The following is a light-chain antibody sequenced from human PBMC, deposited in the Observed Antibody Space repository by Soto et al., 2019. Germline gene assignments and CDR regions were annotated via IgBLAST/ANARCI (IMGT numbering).Light chain of an antibody. CDR3: TSFTTSSTYV. CDR2: VVN. J-gene: IGLJ1*01. CDR1: SSDVGAYNL. V-gene: IGLV2-14*01. Sequence: QSVLTQPASVSGSPGQSITISCTGTSSDVGAYNLVSWYQQYPDKAPKLVIHVVNNRPSGVSSRFSGSKSANTASLTISGLQAEDEADYYCTSFTTSSTYVVGAGTKVTVL.